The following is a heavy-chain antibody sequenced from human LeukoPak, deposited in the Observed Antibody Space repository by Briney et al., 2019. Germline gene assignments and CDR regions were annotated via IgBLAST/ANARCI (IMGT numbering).Heavy chain of an antibody. CDR2: ISNNGGYT. Sequence: GGSLRLSCAASGFTFSSSAMSWVRQAPGKGLECVSAISNNGGYTYYADSVQGRSTISRDNSKSTLCLQMNSLRAEDTAVYYCAKQLGYCSDGSCYFPYWGQGTLVTVSS. CDR3: AKQLGYCSDGSCYFPY. CDR1: GFTFSSSA. J-gene: IGHJ4*02. D-gene: IGHD2-15*01. V-gene: IGHV3-23*01.